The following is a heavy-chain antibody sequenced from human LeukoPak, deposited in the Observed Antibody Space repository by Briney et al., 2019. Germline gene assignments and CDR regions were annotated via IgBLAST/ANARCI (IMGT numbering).Heavy chain of an antibody. V-gene: IGHV3-49*04. Sequence: PGGSLRLSCIASGFNVGDYVMSWVRQAPGKGLEWVGFIRRKTFGWTADYAASVEGKFTISRDDSHNTVYLQMNGLKTEDTGVYYCTRGSEGSTAYDDYWAQGTLVTVSS. CDR3: TRGSEGSTAYDDY. J-gene: IGHJ4*02. CDR1: GFNVGDYV. CDR2: IRRKTFGWTA. D-gene: IGHD5-12*01.